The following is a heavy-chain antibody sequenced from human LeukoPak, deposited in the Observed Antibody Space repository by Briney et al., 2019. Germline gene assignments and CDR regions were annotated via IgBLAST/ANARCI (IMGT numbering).Heavy chain of an antibody. CDR2: INTNTGNP. D-gene: IGHD1-20*01. Sequence: GASVKVSCKASGYTFTSYAMNWVRQAPGQGLEWMGWINTNTGNPTYAQGFTGRFVFSLDTSVSTAYLQISSLKAEDTAVYYCARLGPYNWARTAGWFDPWGQGTLVTVSS. J-gene: IGHJ5*02. CDR1: GYTFTSYA. CDR3: ARLGPYNWARTAGWFDP. V-gene: IGHV7-4-1*02.